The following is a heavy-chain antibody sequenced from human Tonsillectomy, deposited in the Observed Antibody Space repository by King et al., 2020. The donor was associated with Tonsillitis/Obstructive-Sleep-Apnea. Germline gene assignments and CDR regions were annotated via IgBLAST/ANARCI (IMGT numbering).Heavy chain of an antibody. Sequence: QLQESGPGLVKPSETLSLTCTVSGGSISSYYWSWIRQPPGKGLEWIGYIYYSGSTNYNPSLKSRVTISVDTSKNQFSLKLSSVTAADTAVYYCATSITMVRGVQEDFDYWGQGTLVTVSS. J-gene: IGHJ4*02. CDR2: IYYSGST. CDR3: ATSITMVRGVQEDFDY. V-gene: IGHV4-59*01. D-gene: IGHD3-10*01. CDR1: GGSISSYY.